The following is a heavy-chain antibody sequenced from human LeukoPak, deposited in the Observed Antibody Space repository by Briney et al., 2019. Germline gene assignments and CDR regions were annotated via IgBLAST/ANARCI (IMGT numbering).Heavy chain of an antibody. CDR2: IIPIFGTA. Sequence: SVKVSCKASGGTFSSYAISWVRQAPGQGLEWMGGIIPIFGTANYAQKFQGRVTITADESTSTAYMELSSLRSGDTAVYYCARDVRGAAAQGYWGQGTLVTVSS. J-gene: IGHJ4*02. D-gene: IGHD6-13*01. CDR3: ARDVRGAAAQGY. CDR1: GGTFSSYA. V-gene: IGHV1-69*13.